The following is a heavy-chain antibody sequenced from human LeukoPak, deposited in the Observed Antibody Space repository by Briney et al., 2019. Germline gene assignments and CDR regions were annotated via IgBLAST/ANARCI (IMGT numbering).Heavy chain of an antibody. D-gene: IGHD6-13*01. CDR1: GFTFSSYG. Sequence: WGSLRLSCAASGFTFSSYGMHWVRQAPGKGLEWVAVIWYDGSNKYYADSVKGRFTISRDNSKNTLYLQMNSLRAEDTAVYYCARDSSSFIAAAAYWGQGTLVTVSS. CDR3: ARDSSSFIAAAAY. J-gene: IGHJ4*02. V-gene: IGHV3-33*01. CDR2: IWYDGSNK.